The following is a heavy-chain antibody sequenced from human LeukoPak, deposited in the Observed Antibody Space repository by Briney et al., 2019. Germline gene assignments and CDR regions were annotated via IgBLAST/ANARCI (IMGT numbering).Heavy chain of an antibody. D-gene: IGHD3-22*01. CDR2: IYYSGST. V-gene: IGHV4-59*01. Sequence: SETLSLTCTASGGSISTYAWSWIRQPPGKGLEWIGYIYYSGSTNYNPSLKSRVTISVDTSKSQFSLKLSSVTAADTALYYCARDYYDSRGDAFDIWGQGTMVTVSS. CDR3: ARDYYDSRGDAFDI. CDR1: GGSISTYA. J-gene: IGHJ3*02.